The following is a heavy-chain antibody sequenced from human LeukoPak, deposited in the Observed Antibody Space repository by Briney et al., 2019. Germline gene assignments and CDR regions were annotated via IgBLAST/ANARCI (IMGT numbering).Heavy chain of an antibody. CDR3: AKDHAGSGRAFES. Sequence: GGSLRLSCETSGFTFRTCGVHWVRQAPGKGLEWVALMSSDAIKTYYADSVKGRFSISRDSSKDTLYLQMNSLRAEDTAVYYCAKDHAGSGRAFESWGQGTLVTVSS. J-gene: IGHJ4*02. CDR1: GFTFRTCG. V-gene: IGHV3-30*04. CDR2: MSSDAIKT. D-gene: IGHD2-15*01.